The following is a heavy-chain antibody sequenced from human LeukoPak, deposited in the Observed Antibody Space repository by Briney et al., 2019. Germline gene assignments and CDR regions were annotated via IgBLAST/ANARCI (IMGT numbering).Heavy chain of an antibody. CDR1: GFTFSSYA. Sequence: GGSLRLSCAASGFTFSSYAMSWVRQAPGKGLEWVSGISGSGDITYYADSVKGRFTISRDNSKNTLYVQVNSLGTEDTAAYYCAKGSYYDSSGSFYFDYWGQGTLVTVSS. CDR2: ISGSGDIT. V-gene: IGHV3-23*01. D-gene: IGHD3-22*01. CDR3: AKGSYYDSSGSFYFDY. J-gene: IGHJ4*02.